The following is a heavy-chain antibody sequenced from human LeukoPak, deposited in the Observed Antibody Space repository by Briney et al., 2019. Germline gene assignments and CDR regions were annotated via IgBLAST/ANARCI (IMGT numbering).Heavy chain of an antibody. CDR2: MYTSGST. CDR3: AREGGPGGDYGSIDS. J-gene: IGHJ4*02. Sequence: PSETLSLTCSVSGGSISSYYWSWIRQPAGKQPGWIGRMYTSGSTYYNPSLKSRVTMSADTSKNQFSLKLTSVTAADTSVYYCAREGGPGGDYGSIDSWGQGTLVTVSS. CDR1: GGSISSYY. V-gene: IGHV4-4*07. D-gene: IGHD4-17*01.